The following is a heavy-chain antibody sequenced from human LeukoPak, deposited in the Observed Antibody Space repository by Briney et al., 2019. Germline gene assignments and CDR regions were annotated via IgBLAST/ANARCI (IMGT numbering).Heavy chain of an antibody. D-gene: IGHD3-22*01. V-gene: IGHV4-39*07. CDR2: INHSGST. J-gene: IGHJ1*01. CDR1: GGSISSSSYY. Sequence: PSETLSLTCTVSGGSISSSSYYWGWIRQPPGKGLEWIGEINHSGSTNYNPSLKSRVTISVDTSKNQFSLKLSSVTAADTAVYYCARGRSPYDSSGYYYPEYFQHWGQGTLVTVSS. CDR3: ARGRSPYDSSGYYYPEYFQH.